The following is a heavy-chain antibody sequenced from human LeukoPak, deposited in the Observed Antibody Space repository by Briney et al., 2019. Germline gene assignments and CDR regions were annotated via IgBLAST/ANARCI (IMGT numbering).Heavy chain of an antibody. J-gene: IGHJ4*02. Sequence: SETLSLTCTVSGGSISSYYWSWIRQPPGKGLEWIGYIYYSGSTNYNPSLKSRVTISLDTSKTQFSLKLSSVTAADTAVYYCARVYYYDSSGYYPSLSYYFDYWGQGTLVTVSS. D-gene: IGHD3-22*01. V-gene: IGHV4-59*12. CDR1: GGSISSYY. CDR2: IYYSGST. CDR3: ARVYYYDSSGYYPSLSYYFDY.